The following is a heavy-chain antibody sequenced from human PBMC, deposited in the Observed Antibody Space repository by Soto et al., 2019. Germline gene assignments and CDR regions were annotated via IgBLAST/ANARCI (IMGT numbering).Heavy chain of an antibody. V-gene: IGHV1-69*01. Sequence: QVQLVQSGAEVKKPGSSVKVSCKASGGTFSSYAISWVRQAPGQGLERMGGIIPIFGTANYAQKFQGRVTITADESTSTAYMELSSLRSEDTAVYYCARHLKGDILTGCDYWGQGTLVTVSS. D-gene: IGHD3-9*01. CDR3: ARHLKGDILTGCDY. CDR1: GGTFSSYA. J-gene: IGHJ4*02. CDR2: IIPIFGTA.